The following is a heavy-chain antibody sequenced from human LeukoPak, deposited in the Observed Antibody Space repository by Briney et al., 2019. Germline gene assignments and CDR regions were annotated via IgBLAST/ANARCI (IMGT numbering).Heavy chain of an antibody. D-gene: IGHD6-19*01. V-gene: IGHV4-59*01. CDR3: TTDSELPTKQWLVRQTRGHFDY. CDR2: IYYSGST. Sequence: SETLSLTCTVSGGSISSYYWSWIRQPPGKGLEWIGYIYYSGSTNYNPSLKSRVTISVDTSKNQFSLKLSSVTAADTAVYYCTTDSELPTKQWLVRQTRGHFDYWGQGTLVTVSS. CDR1: GGSISSYY. J-gene: IGHJ4*02.